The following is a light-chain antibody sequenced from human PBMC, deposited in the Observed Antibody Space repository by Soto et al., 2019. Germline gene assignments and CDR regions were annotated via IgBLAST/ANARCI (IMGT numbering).Light chain of an antibody. Sequence: ETLLTQSPGTLSLSPGERARLSCRASQSVGSNLAWYQQKPGQAPRLLIYDASNRATGIPVRFSGSGSGTGFTLPISLLEPEDSAVSYCQQRTIWPPSLTFGGGTRVEIK. CDR3: QQRTIWPPSLT. CDR1: QSVGSN. J-gene: IGKJ4*01. V-gene: IGKV3-11*01. CDR2: DAS.